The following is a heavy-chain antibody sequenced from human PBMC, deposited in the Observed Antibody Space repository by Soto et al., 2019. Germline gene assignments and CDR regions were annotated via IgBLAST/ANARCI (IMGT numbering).Heavy chain of an antibody. D-gene: IGHD2-15*01. J-gene: IGHJ6*03. CDR1: GDTFSDYT. V-gene: IGHV1-69*08. CDR3: ARGCASGSSPSYFYYYMDV. CDR2: IIPMLGTT. Sequence: QVQLVQSGAEVKTPGSSVKVSCKASGDTFSDYTINWVRQAPGQGLEWMGRIIPMLGTTNYAQTFRGRVTVTADRSTSTAYMEVSSLTSEDTAVYYCARGCASGSSPSYFYYYMDVWGKGTTVTVSS.